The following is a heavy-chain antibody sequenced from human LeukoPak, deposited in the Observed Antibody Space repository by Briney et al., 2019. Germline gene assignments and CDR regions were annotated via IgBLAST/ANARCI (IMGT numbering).Heavy chain of an antibody. J-gene: IGHJ4*02. D-gene: IGHD1-26*01. CDR1: GFTFSSYG. CDR3: AKVKVGATRSYFDN. V-gene: IGHV3-23*01. Sequence: PGGSLRLSCAASGFTFSSYGMSWVRQAPGKGLEWVSAISGSGGSTYYADSVKGRFTISRDNSKNTLYLQMNSLRAEDTAVYYCAKVKVGATRSYFDNWGQGTLVTVSS. CDR2: ISGSGGST.